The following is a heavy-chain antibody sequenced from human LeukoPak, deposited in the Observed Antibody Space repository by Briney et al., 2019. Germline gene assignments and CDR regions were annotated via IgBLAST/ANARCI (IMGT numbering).Heavy chain of an antibody. CDR1: GGSMNNYY. CDR3: ARPREQWLGNDAFDI. CDR2: IYYSGST. V-gene: IGHV4-59*08. D-gene: IGHD6-19*01. Sequence: PSETLSLTCTVCGGSMNNYYWSWIRQPPGKGLGWIGYIYYSGSTNYNPSLVSRVTISVDTSTNQFSLKLDSVTAADTAVYYCARPREQWLGNDAFDIWGQGTMVTVPS. J-gene: IGHJ3*02.